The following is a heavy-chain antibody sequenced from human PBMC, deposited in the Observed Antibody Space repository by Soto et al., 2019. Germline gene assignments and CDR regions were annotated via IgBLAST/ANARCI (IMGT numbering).Heavy chain of an antibody. D-gene: IGHD3-3*01. CDR2: IYYSGST. Sequence: SETLSLTCTVSGGSISSGGYYWSWIRQHPGKGLEWIGYIYYSGSTYYNPSLKSRVTISVDTSKNQFSLKLSSVTAADTAVYYCARDRITIFGVVKTYYYYYGMDVCGQGTTVTVSS. J-gene: IGHJ6*02. CDR3: ARDRITIFGVVKTYYYYYGMDV. V-gene: IGHV4-31*03. CDR1: GGSISSGGYY.